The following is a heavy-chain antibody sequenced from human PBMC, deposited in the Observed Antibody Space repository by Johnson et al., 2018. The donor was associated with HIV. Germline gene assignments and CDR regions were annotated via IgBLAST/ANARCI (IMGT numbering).Heavy chain of an antibody. V-gene: IGHV3-15*01. CDR3: SYSSYPLSGEALDI. D-gene: IGHD6-6*01. CDR2: IKSKTDGGTT. Sequence: EVQLVESGGGVVQPGRSLRLSCAASGFTFSSYAMHWVRQAPGKGLEWVGRIKSKTDGGTTDYAAPVKGRFTISRDNAKNSLYLQRNSRRAEDTAVYYCSYSSYPLSGEALDIWGQGTRVTVSS. CDR1: GFTFSSYA. J-gene: IGHJ3*02.